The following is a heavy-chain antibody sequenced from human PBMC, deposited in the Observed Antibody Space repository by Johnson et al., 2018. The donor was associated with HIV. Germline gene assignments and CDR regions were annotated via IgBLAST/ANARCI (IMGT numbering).Heavy chain of an antibody. V-gene: IGHV3-13*01. CDR2: IGTAGDT. J-gene: IGHJ3*02. Sequence: VKLVESGGGLVQPGGSLRLSCAASGFTFSNYDMHWVRQGSGKGLEWVSGIGTAGDTHYPGSVKGRFTISRENAKNSLYLQMNSLRSGDTAVYYCVIARGYSLAFDIWGQGTMVTVSS. CDR1: GFTFSNYD. CDR3: VIARGYSLAFDI. D-gene: IGHD2-21*01.